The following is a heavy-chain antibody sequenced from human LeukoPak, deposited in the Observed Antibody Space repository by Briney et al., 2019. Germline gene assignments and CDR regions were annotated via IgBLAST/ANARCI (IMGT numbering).Heavy chain of an antibody. CDR1: GGSISSSSYY. Sequence: PSETLSLTCTVSGGSISSSSYYWGWIRQPPGKGLEWIGSIYYSGSTYYNPSLKSRVTISVDTSKNQFSLKLSSVTAADTAVYYCARETDFYDFWSGTSSNWFDPWGQGTLVTVSS. V-gene: IGHV4-39*02. J-gene: IGHJ5*02. D-gene: IGHD3-3*01. CDR3: ARETDFYDFWSGTSSNWFDP. CDR2: IYYSGST.